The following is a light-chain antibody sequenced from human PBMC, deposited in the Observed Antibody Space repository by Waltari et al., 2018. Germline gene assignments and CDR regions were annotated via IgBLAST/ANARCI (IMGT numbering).Light chain of an antibody. V-gene: IGLV3-19*01. J-gene: IGLJ2*01. CDR1: SLRTYY. CDR3: ASRDSSGNHAV. CDR2: GKS. Sequence: SSELTQDPAVSVALGQAVRITCQGDSLRTYYASWYQQKPGQVPVLVIYGKSNRPSGLPHRFSGSRSGNTASLTISGAQAEDEADYYGASRDSSGNHAVFGGGTQLTVL.